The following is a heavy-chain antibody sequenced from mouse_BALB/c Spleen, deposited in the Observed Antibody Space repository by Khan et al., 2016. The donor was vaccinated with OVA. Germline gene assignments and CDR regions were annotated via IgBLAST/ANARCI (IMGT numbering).Heavy chain of an antibody. V-gene: IGHV1-54*03. D-gene: IGHD3-2*02. J-gene: IGHJ3*01. CDR3: SRSGYGFGAY. CDR2: INPGSGGT. Sequence: QIQLVQSGAELVRPGTSVKVSCKASGYAFTNYLIEWVKQRPGQGLEWIGVINPGSGGTNYNAKFKDKATLTADKYYSTAYMQLSSLTSDDSAVYFCSRSGYGFGAYWGPGTLVTVSA. CDR1: GYAFTNYL.